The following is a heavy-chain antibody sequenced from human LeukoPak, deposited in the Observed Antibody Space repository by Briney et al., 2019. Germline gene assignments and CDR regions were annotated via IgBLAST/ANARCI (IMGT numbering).Heavy chain of an antibody. D-gene: IGHD1-26*01. CDR3: ARIRVGATTHFDY. V-gene: IGHV4-39*07. Sequence: SETLSLTCTVSGGSISSSSYYWGWIRQPPGKGLEWIGSIYYSGSTNYNPSLKSRVTISVDTSKNQFSLKLSSVTAADTAVYYCARIRVGATTHFDYWGQGTLVTVSS. CDR1: GGSISSSSYY. J-gene: IGHJ4*02. CDR2: IYYSGST.